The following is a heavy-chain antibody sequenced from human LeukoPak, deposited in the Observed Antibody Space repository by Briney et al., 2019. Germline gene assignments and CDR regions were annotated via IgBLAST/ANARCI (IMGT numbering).Heavy chain of an antibody. CDR3: ARGPNYGGIDY. D-gene: IGHD4-23*01. CDR1: GGSITSYY. J-gene: IGHJ4*02. CDR2: IYYSGST. V-gene: IGHV4-59*01. Sequence: KSSETLSLTCTVSGGSITSYYWSWIRQSPGKGLEWIGYIYYSGSTNYNPSLKSRVTMSVDTSKNQFSLRLSSMTAADTAVYYRARGPNYGGIDYWGQGTLVTVSS.